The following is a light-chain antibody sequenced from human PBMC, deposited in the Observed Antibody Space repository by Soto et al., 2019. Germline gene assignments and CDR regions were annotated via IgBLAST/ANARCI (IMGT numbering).Light chain of an antibody. CDR3: QQYGSSPPYT. V-gene: IGKV3-20*01. CDR1: QSVSNNY. Sequence: EVVLTQSPGTLSLSPGERATLSCRASQSVSNNYFAWYQQKPGQAPRLLIFGSSDRATGIPDRFSGSVSGTDFTLTISRLEPEDFAVYYCQQYGSSPPYTFGQVTKLEIK. J-gene: IGKJ2*01. CDR2: GSS.